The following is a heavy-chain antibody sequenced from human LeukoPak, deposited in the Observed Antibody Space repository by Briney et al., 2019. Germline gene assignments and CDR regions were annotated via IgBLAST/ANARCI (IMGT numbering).Heavy chain of an antibody. V-gene: IGHV3-21*01. J-gene: IGHJ3*02. CDR3: ARVDPAKYCSSTSCYAEVHAFDI. Sequence: GGSLRLSCAASGFTFSSYSMNWVRHAPGKGLEWVSSISSISSYIYYADSVKGRFTISRDNAKNSLYLQMNSLRAEDTAVYYCARVDPAKYCSSTSCYAEVHAFDIWGQGTMVTVSS. D-gene: IGHD2-2*01. CDR2: ISSISSYI. CDR1: GFTFSSYS.